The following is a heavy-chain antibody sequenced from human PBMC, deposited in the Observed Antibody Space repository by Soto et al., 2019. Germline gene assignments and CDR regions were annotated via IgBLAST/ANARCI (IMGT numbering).Heavy chain of an antibody. D-gene: IGHD5-12*01. CDR2: INPNDGGT. CDR3: ARVAWQSLDY. J-gene: IGHJ4*02. CDR1: GYTLTSHH. V-gene: IGHV1-46*01. Sequence: QVQLVQSGAEVQKPGASVKVSCQASGYTLTSHHLHWVRQAPGQGLEWMGIINPNDGGTLYAQKFQGRVTMPRDTSTSTADMELSSLRSEDTAVYYCARVAWQSLDYWGQGTLVTVSS.